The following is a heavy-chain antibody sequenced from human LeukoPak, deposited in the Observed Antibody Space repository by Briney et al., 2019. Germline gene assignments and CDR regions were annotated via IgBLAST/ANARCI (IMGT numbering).Heavy chain of an antibody. CDR3: ARSIAVTGLKLGPGY. J-gene: IGHJ4*02. CDR1: GYTFTSYY. CDR2: INPSGGST. Sequence: GASVKVSCKASGYTFTSYYMHWVRQAPGQGLEWMGTINPSGGSTSYAQKFQGRVTMTRDTSTGTVYMELSSLRSEDTAVYYCARSIAVTGLKLGPGYWGQGTLVTVSS. V-gene: IGHV1-46*01. D-gene: IGHD6-19*01.